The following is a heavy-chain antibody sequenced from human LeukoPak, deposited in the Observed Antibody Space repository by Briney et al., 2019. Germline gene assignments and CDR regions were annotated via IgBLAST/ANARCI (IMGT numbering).Heavy chain of an antibody. Sequence: PGGSLRLSCAASGFTFSSYGMHWVRQAPGKGLEWVAVISYDGSNKYYADSVKGRFTISRDNSKNTLYLQMNSLRAEDTAVYCCARDGGDGYNYDYWGQGTLVTVSS. CDR1: GFTFSSYG. CDR3: ARDGGDGYNYDY. CDR2: ISYDGSNK. J-gene: IGHJ4*02. D-gene: IGHD5-24*01. V-gene: IGHV3-30*03.